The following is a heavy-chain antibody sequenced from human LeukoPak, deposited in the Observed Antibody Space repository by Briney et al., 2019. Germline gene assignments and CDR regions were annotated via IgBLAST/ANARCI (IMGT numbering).Heavy chain of an antibody. CDR1: GGTFSSYA. D-gene: IGHD4-17*01. CDR2: IIPIFGTA. CDR3: ARGSRYGDYAPY. V-gene: IGHV1-69*13. J-gene: IGHJ4*02. Sequence: SVKVSCKASGGTFSSYAISWVRQAPGQGLEWMGGIIPIFGTANYAQKFQGRVTITADESTSTAYMELSSLRSEDTAVCYCARGSRYGDYAPYWGQGTLVTVSS.